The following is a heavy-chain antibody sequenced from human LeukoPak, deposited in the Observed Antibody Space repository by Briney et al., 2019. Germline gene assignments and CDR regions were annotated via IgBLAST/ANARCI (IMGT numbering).Heavy chain of an antibody. CDR2: ISYDGNKK. Sequence: PGGSLRLSCAASGFTFSHYGVHWVRQAPGKGLEWVAVISYDGNKKYYADSVKGRFTISRDNSRGILYLQMNTLRPEDTAVYYCARVSGLIGYLYLDVWGNGTTVTVSS. CDR1: GFTFSHYG. V-gene: IGHV3-30*04. D-gene: IGHD3-16*01. J-gene: IGHJ6*03. CDR3: ARVSGLIGYLYLDV.